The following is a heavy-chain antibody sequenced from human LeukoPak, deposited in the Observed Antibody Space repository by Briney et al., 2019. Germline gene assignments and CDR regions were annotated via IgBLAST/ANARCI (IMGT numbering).Heavy chain of an antibody. CDR3: AKVKGGYDRNWYLDL. CDR1: GFTFDDYA. J-gene: IGHJ2*01. Sequence: GGSLRLSCAASGFTFDDYAMHWVRQAPGKGLEWVSLISGDGGSTYYADSVKGRFTISRDNSKNSLYLQMNSLRTEDTALYYCAKVKGGYDRNWYLDLWGRGTLVTVSS. V-gene: IGHV3-43*02. D-gene: IGHD5-12*01. CDR2: ISGDGGST.